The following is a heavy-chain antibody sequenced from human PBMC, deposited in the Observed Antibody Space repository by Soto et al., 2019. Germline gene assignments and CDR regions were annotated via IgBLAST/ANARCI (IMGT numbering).Heavy chain of an antibody. V-gene: IGHV1-8*01. CDR1: GYSFTSYD. Sequence: QVQLVQSGAEVKKPGASVKVSCKASGYSFTSYDINWVRQASGQGLEWLGWMTPISGETGYAQKFQGRVSMTRDTSTSTAYAELSSLTYEDSAIYYCARNKWNTGDFDYWGHGTLVTVSS. CDR3: ARNKWNTGDFDY. J-gene: IGHJ4*01. D-gene: IGHD1-20*01. CDR2: MTPISGET.